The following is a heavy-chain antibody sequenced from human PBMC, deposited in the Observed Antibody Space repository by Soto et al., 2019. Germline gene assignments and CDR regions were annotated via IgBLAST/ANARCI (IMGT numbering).Heavy chain of an antibody. CDR2: INSDGSST. J-gene: IGHJ6*02. CDR1: GFTSSSYW. D-gene: IGHD3-3*01. CDR3: ASLPEPPRFGVVMRDDYYYGMDV. Sequence: PGGSLRLSCAASGFTSSSYWMHWVRQAPGKGLVWVSRINSDGSSTSYADSVKGRFTISRDNAKNTLYLQMNSQRAEDTAVYYCASLPEPPRFGVVMRDDYYYGMDVWGQGTTVTVSS. V-gene: IGHV3-74*01.